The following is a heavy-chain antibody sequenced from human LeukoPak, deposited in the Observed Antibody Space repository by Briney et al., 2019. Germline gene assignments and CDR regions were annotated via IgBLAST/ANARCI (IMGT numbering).Heavy chain of an antibody. J-gene: IGHJ5*02. Sequence: GASVKVSCKASGYTFTSYDINWVRQATGQGLEWMGWMNPNSGNTGYAQKFQGRVTMTRNTSISTAYMELSSLRSEDAAVYYCARVGYSYGYWVDPWGQGTLVTVSS. CDR1: GYTFTSYD. V-gene: IGHV1-8*01. CDR3: ARVGYSYGYWVDP. D-gene: IGHD5-18*01. CDR2: MNPNSGNT.